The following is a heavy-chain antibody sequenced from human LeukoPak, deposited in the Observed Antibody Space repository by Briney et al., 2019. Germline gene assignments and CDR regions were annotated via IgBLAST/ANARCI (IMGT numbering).Heavy chain of an antibody. D-gene: IGHD2-8*01. CDR2: VTGRGVGT. V-gene: IGHV3-23*01. CDR3: GSDPNGDYVGALGY. Sequence: GGSLRLSCVDSGFTFSSYASAWVRQAPGKGLEWVAAVTGRGVGTHYAESVKGRFTISRDNSRNTMYLQMSSLRAEDTAIYFCGSDPNGDYVGALGYWGRGTLVTVSS. CDR1: GFTFSSYA. J-gene: IGHJ4*01.